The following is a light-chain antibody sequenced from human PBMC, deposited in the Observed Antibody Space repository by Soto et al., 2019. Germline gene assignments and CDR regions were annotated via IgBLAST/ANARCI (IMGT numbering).Light chain of an antibody. J-gene: IGLJ2*01. CDR3: LLSYGGARRV. CDR2: DTC. Sequence: QTVVTQEPSLTVSPGGTVTLTCASSTGAVTSGHYPYWFQQKPGQAPRTLIYDTCNKHSWTPARFSGSLLGGKPALTLSGAQPEDEAEYFCLLSYGGARRVFGGGTKLTVL. V-gene: IGLV7-46*01. CDR1: TGAVTSGHY.